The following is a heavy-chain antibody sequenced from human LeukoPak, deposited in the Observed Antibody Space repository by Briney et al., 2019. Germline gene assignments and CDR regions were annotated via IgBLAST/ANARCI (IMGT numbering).Heavy chain of an antibody. CDR3: ARQRLEWGCDPFDI. J-gene: IGHJ3*02. V-gene: IGHV4-39*01. Sequence: SETLSLTCTVSGGSITSDNYYWGWIRQAPGKGLEWIGSAHYSGGTYYDPSLKSRVTISVDTAKNQFSLKLSTVAAPDTALYYCARQRLEWGCDPFDIWGQGTMVTVSS. CDR2: AHYSGGT. CDR1: GGSITSDNYY. D-gene: IGHD1-1*01.